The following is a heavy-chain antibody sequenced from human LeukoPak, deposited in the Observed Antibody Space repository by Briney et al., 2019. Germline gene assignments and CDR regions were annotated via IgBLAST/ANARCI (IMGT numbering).Heavy chain of an antibody. J-gene: IGHJ4*02. CDR1: GFTFSSYW. CDR2: INNDGSSI. CDR3: ARAETAVDGTSGYYSDY. Sequence: SGGSLRLSCAASGFTFSSYWMHWVRQAPGKGLVWVSRINNDGSSISYADSVKGRFTISRDNAKNTLYLQMNSLRVEDTAVYYCARAETAVDGTSGYYSDYWGQGTLVTVSS. V-gene: IGHV3-74*01. D-gene: IGHD6-19*01.